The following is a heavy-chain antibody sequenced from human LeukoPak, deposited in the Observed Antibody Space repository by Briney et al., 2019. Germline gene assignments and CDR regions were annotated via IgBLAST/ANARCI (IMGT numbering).Heavy chain of an antibody. CDR1: RFDLTNYE. CDR3: AREWGEPGLWCFDL. J-gene: IGHJ2*01. Sequence: GGSLRLSCAASRFDLTNYEMHWVRQVTGKSLEWVSAIGTAGDTHYSDSVKGRLTISRENAKNSLYLQMNSLRAGDTAVYYCAREWGEPGLWCFDLWGRGTLVTVSS. V-gene: IGHV3-13*01. CDR2: IGTAGDT. D-gene: IGHD3-10*01.